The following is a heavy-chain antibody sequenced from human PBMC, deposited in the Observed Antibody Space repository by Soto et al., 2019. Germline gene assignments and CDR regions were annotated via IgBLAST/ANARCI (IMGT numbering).Heavy chain of an antibody. CDR1: GFTFSSYA. V-gene: IGHV3-30-3*01. CDR2: ISYDGSNK. D-gene: IGHD6-19*01. Sequence: VGSLRLSCAASGFTFSSYAMHWVRQAPGKGLEWVAVISYDGSNKYYADSVKGRFTISRDNSKNTLYLQMNSLRAEDTAVYYCAREGAVARSYFDYWGQGTLVTVSS. CDR3: AREGAVARSYFDY. J-gene: IGHJ4*02.